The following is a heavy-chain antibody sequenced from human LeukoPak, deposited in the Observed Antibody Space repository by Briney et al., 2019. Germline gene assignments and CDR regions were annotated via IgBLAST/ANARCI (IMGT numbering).Heavy chain of an antibody. V-gene: IGHV3-23*01. J-gene: IGHJ4*02. Sequence: GGSLRLSCAASGFTFSTYGMSWVRQAPGKGLEWVSGITGSGGSMFYADSVKGRFTISRDTSKNTLYLQMNSLRAEDTAVYYCANDPGRSYWGQGTLVTVSS. CDR3: ANDPGRSY. CDR1: GFTFSTYG. CDR2: ITGSGGSM.